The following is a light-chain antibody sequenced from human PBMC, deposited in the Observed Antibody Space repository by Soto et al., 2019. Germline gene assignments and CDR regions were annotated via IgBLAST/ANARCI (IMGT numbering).Light chain of an antibody. Sequence: EVILTQSPATLSLSPGDRATLSCRASQSVSSYLAWYQQKPGQAPRLLIYDVSNRATGIPARFSGSGSGTDFTLTISSLEPEDFAVYFCQQRSEWPLCTFGQGTKLAIK. CDR3: QQRSEWPLCT. CDR1: QSVSSY. CDR2: DVS. V-gene: IGKV3-11*01. J-gene: IGKJ2*02.